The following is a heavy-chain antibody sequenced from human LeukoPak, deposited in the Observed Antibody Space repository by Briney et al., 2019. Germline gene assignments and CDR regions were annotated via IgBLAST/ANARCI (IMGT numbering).Heavy chain of an antibody. Sequence: MSGGSLRLSCAASGFIFGDYNMNWVRQAPGKGLEWVSSISSSSSYIYYADSVKGRFTISRDNSKNTLYLQMNSLRAEDTAVYYCAKDRTKYYYGSGSYFYFDYWGQGTLVTVSS. D-gene: IGHD3-10*01. J-gene: IGHJ4*02. CDR3: AKDRTKYYYGSGSYFYFDY. CDR2: ISSSSSYI. V-gene: IGHV3-21*04. CDR1: GFIFGDYN.